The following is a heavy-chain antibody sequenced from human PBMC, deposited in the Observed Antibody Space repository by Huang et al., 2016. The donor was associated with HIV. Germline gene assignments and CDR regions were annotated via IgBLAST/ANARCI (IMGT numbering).Heavy chain of an antibody. CDR3: ARQGVGDFVVEPTGLGAFDI. V-gene: IGHV5-51*01. D-gene: IGHD2-2*01. Sequence: EVQLVQSGAVVKKPGESLKISCKGSGYTFNGYWIGWVRQMPGKGLEWMGIIYPGDSDTTYSPSFQGQVTISADKSISTAYLQWSVLKASDTAMYYCARQGVGDFVVEPTGLGAFDIWGQGTMVTVSS. J-gene: IGHJ3*02. CDR2: IYPGDSDT. CDR1: GYTFNGYW.